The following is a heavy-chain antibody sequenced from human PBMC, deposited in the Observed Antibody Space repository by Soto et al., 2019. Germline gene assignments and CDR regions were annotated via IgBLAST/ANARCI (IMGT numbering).Heavy chain of an antibody. J-gene: IGHJ6*03. CDR1: GYTFTSYA. CDR2: INAGNGNT. CDR3: ARDGSHSYYYYMDV. V-gene: IGHV1-3*01. Sequence: ASVKVSCKASGYTFTSYAMHWVRQAPGQRLEWMGWINAGNGNTKYSQKFQGRVTTTRDTSASTAYMKLSSLRSEDTAVYYCARDGSHSYYYYMDVWRKGTTVTGSS.